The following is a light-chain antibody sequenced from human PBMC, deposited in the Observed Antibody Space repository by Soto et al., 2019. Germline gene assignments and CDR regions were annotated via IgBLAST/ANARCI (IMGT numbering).Light chain of an antibody. V-gene: IGKV1-5*01. CDR3: QQSYSTPIT. CDR1: QSISSW. J-gene: IGKJ5*01. CDR2: DAS. Sequence: QMTQSPSTLSASVGDRVTITCRASQSISSWLAWYQQKPGKAPKLLIYDASSLESGVPSRFSGSGSGTDFTLTISSLQPEDFATYYCQQSYSTPITFGQGTRLEIK.